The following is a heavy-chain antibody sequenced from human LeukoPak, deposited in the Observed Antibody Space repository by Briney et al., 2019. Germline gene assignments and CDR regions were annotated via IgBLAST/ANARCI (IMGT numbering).Heavy chain of an antibody. D-gene: IGHD3-10*01. J-gene: IGHJ4*02. V-gene: IGHV4-39*07. CDR1: GGSISSSSYY. Sequence: SETLSLTCTVSGGSISSSSYYWGWIRQPPGKGLEWIGSIYYSGSTYYNPSLKSRVTISVDTSKNQFSLKLSSVTAADTAVYYCASHVLLWFGEFKPIGPDYWGQGTLVTVSS. CDR3: ASHVLLWFGEFKPIGPDY. CDR2: IYYSGST.